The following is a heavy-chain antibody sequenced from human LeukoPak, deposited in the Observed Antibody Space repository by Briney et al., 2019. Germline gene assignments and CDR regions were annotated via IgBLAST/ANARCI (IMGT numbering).Heavy chain of an antibody. V-gene: IGHV3-64D*06. D-gene: IGHD3-22*01. CDR3: VRGYSDGGGSYW. CDR2: ISSNGVST. Sequence: GGSLRLSCSASGFSFSTYGTHWVRQAPGKGLEYVSAISSNGVSTYYVDSVQGRFTISRDNSKNTMYLQMSSLRAEDTAVYYCVRGYSDGGGSYWWGQGTLVTVSS. CDR1: GFSFSTYG. J-gene: IGHJ4*02.